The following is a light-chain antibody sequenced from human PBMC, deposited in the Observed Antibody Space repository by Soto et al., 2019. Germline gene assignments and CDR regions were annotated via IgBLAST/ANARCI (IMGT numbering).Light chain of an antibody. Sequence: QSALTQPASVSGSPGQSITISCTGTSNDVGGYNYVSWYQHHPGKAPKLMIYDVSNRPSGVSNRFSGSKSGNTASLTISGLQAEDEADYYCSSYTSSSTRVFGGGTKLTVL. CDR2: DVS. V-gene: IGLV2-14*03. CDR1: SNDVGGYNY. J-gene: IGLJ3*02. CDR3: SSYTSSSTRV.